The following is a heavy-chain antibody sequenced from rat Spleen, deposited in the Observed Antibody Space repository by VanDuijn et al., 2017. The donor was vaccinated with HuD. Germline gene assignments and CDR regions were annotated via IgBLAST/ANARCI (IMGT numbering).Heavy chain of an antibody. D-gene: IGHD1-12*02. Sequence: EVQLQESGXXLVKPSXXLSLXXSVTXXAXXXSYXWXWIXXXPGNXVEWMGYINSAGSTNYNPSLSSRISISRDTSKNQFFLQVNSVTTDDTATDYCARSDGVHYFLPFADWGQGSLVTVSS. J-gene: IGHJ3*01. CDR2: INSAGST. V-gene: IGHV3-3*01. CDR1: XXAXXXSYX. CDR3: ARSDGVHYFLPFAD.